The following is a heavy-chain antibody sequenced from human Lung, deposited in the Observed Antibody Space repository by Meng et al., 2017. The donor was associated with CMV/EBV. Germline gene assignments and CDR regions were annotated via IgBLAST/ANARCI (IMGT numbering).Heavy chain of an antibody. V-gene: IGHV4-59*12. D-gene: IGHD5-24*01. CDR2: IYYSGST. CDR1: GGSISSYY. CDR3: ARDLQRWLQSGAFDY. Sequence: SETLSLXXTVSGGSISSYYWSWIRQPPGKGLEWIGYIYYSGSTNYNPSLKSRVTISVDTSKNQFSLGLTSVTAADTAVYYCARDLQRWLQSGAFDYWGQGXLVTVSS. J-gene: IGHJ4*02.